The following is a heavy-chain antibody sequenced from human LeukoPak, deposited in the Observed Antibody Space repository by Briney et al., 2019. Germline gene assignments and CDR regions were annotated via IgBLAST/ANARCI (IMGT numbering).Heavy chain of an antibody. D-gene: IGHD2-21*01. J-gene: IGHJ4*02. Sequence: PGGSLRLSCAASGFTFNNYWMSWVRQAPGKGLEWVANINKDGSEDYYVDSVKGRFTISRDNAKNSLYLQMNSLRAEDTAVYYCARERSCGLWGQGTLVTVSS. CDR1: GFTFNNYW. CDR2: INKDGSED. CDR3: ARERSCGL. V-gene: IGHV3-7*01.